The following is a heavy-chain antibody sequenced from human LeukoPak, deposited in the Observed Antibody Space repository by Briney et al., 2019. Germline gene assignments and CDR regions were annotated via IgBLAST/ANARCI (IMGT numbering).Heavy chain of an antibody. CDR3: ARSQAAGTVFDY. D-gene: IGHD6-13*01. CDR1: GGSISSGGYY. Sequence: SQTRSLTCTVSGGSISSGGYYWSWIRQPPGKGLEWIGYIYHSGSTYYNPSLKSRVTISVDRSKNQFSLKLSSVTAADTAVYYCARSQAAGTVFDYWGQGTLVTVSS. V-gene: IGHV4-30-2*01. J-gene: IGHJ4*02. CDR2: IYHSGST.